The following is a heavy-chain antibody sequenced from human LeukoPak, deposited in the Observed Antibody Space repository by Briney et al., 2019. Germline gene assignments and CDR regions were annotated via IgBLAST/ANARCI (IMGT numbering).Heavy chain of an antibody. D-gene: IGHD4-17*01. V-gene: IGHV4-59*01. Sequence: SETLSLTCSVSGGSISSYYWSWIRQPPGKGLEWIGYIYYSGSTNYNPSLKSRVTISVDTSKNQFSLKLSSVTAADTAVYYCARGNTMDYGDYGYYYYGMDVWGQGTTVTVSS. J-gene: IGHJ6*02. CDR1: GGSISSYY. CDR2: IYYSGST. CDR3: ARGNTMDYGDYGYYYYGMDV.